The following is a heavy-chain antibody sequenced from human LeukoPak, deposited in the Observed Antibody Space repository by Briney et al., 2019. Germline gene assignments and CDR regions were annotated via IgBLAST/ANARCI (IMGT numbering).Heavy chain of an antibody. CDR1: GFTVSSNY. D-gene: IGHD2-2*01. V-gene: IGHV3-53*01. CDR3: ASNLGYCSSTSCPYYYYYMDV. CDR2: IYSGGST. Sequence: PGGSLRLSCAASGFTVSSNYMSWVRQAPGKGLEWVSVIYSGGSTYYADSVKGRFTISRDNSKNTLYLQMNSLRAEDTAVYYCASNLGYCSSTSCPYYYYYMDVWGKGTTVTVSS. J-gene: IGHJ6*03.